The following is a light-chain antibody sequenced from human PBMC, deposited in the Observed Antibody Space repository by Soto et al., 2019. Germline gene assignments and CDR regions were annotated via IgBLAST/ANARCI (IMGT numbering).Light chain of an antibody. J-gene: IGKJ4*01. Sequence: EIVLTQSPATLSLSPGERATLSCRASQTISSYLAWYQQRPGQAPRLLIFDASNRATGIPARFSSSGSGTDFTLTISSLDPEDFAVYYCQHHSKWPLTFGQGTKVDIK. CDR3: QHHSKWPLT. V-gene: IGKV3-11*01. CDR2: DAS. CDR1: QTISSY.